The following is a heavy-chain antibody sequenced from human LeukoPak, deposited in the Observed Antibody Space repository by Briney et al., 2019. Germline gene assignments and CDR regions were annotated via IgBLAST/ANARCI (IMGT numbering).Heavy chain of an antibody. D-gene: IGHD3-16*02. Sequence: GASVTVSCKASGGTFSSYAISWVRQAPGQGLEWMGGIIPIFGTANYAQKFQGRVTITADKSTSTAYMELSSLRSEDTAVYYCASGNYDYVWGSYRFNWFDPWGQGTLVTASS. CDR2: IIPIFGTA. V-gene: IGHV1-69*06. CDR3: ASGNYDYVWGSYRFNWFDP. CDR1: GGTFSSYA. J-gene: IGHJ5*02.